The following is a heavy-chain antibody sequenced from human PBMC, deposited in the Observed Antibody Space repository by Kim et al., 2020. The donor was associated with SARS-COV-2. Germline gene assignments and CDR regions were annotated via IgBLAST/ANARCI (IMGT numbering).Heavy chain of an antibody. D-gene: IGHD5-18*01. CDR1: GFTVSSNY. CDR2: IYSGGST. V-gene: IGHV3-53*04. J-gene: IGHJ6*02. CDR3: ARVGTCIQVMDV. Sequence: GGSLRLSCAASGFTVSSNYMSWVRQAPGNGLEWVSVIYSGGSTYYADSVKGRFTISRHNSKNTLYLQMNSLRAADTAVFYCARVGTCIQVMDVWGQGTTVTVSS.